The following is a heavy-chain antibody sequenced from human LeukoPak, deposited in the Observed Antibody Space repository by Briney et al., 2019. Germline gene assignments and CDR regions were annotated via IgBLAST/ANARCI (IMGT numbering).Heavy chain of an antibody. D-gene: IGHD3-22*01. CDR3: AKVGCYDSSGLSDY. Sequence: PGGSLRLSCAASGFTFSSYAMSWVRQAPGKGLEWVSAISGSGGSTYYADSVKGRFTISRDNSKNTLYLQMNSLRAEDTAVYYCAKVGCYDSSGLSDYWGQGTLVTVSS. J-gene: IGHJ4*02. V-gene: IGHV3-23*01. CDR1: GFTFSSYA. CDR2: ISGSGGST.